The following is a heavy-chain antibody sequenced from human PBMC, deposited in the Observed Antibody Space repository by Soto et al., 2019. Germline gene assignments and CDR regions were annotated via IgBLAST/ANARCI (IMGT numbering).Heavy chain of an antibody. V-gene: IGHV3-21*01. Sequence: GGSLRRSCAASGFTFGSYAMNWDRQAPGKGLEWVSSISTSSSHIYYADSVKGRFTISRDNAKNSLYLQMNSLRAEDTAVYYCARDFSASYSSSYYYYGMDVWGQGTTVTVSS. CDR3: ARDFSASYSSSYYYYGMDV. D-gene: IGHD2-15*01. CDR1: GFTFGSYA. J-gene: IGHJ6*02. CDR2: ISTSSSHI.